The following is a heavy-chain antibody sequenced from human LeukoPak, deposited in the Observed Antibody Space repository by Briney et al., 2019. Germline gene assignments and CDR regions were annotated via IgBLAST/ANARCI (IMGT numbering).Heavy chain of an antibody. V-gene: IGHV3-13*01. J-gene: IGHJ4*02. CDR2: VGTAADA. CDR1: GFIISNYD. D-gene: IGHD6-13*01. Sequence: GGSLRLSCAASGFIISNYDMYWVRQDTGKGLEWVSAVGTAADAHYPDSVKGRFTISRDNAKNSLYLQMNSLRAEDTAVYYCARDNGGGREAAGNFDYWGQGTLVTVSS. CDR3: ARDNGGGREAAGNFDY.